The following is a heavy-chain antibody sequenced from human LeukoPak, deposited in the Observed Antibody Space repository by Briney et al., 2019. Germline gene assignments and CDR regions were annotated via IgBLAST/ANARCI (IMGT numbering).Heavy chain of an antibody. CDR1: GGSISSSSYY. Sequence: SETLSLTCTVSGGSISSSSYYWGWLRQPPGKGLEWIGSIYYSGSTYYHPSLKSRVTISVDTSKNQFSLKLSSVTAADTAVYYCARHPLTPYGMDVWGQGTTVTVSS. J-gene: IGHJ6*02. CDR2: IYYSGST. V-gene: IGHV4-39*01. CDR3: ARHPLTPYGMDV.